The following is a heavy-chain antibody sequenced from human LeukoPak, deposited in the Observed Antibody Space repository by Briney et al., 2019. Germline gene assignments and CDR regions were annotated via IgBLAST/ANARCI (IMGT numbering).Heavy chain of an antibody. V-gene: IGHV4-59*08. CDR1: GGSISSYY. Sequence: SETLSLTCTVSGGSISSYYWSWIRQPPGKGLEWIGYIYYSGSTNYNPSLKSRVTISVDTSKNQFSLKLSSVTAADTVVYYCAYGDYSSPLTWGQGTLVTVSS. CDR2: IYYSGST. D-gene: IGHD4-17*01. CDR3: AYGDYSSPLT. J-gene: IGHJ4*02.